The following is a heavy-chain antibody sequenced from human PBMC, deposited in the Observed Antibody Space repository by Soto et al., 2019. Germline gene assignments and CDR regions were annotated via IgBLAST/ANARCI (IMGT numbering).Heavy chain of an antibody. J-gene: IGHJ6*02. CDR2: IWYDGSNK. D-gene: IGHD4-17*01. CDR1: GFTFSSYG. V-gene: IGHV3-33*01. Sequence: GGSLRLSCAASGFTFSSYGMHWVRQAPGKGLEWVAVIWYDGSNKYYADSVKGRFTISRDNSKNTLYLQMNSLRAEDTAVYYCARVPTTVKKLGRPHVYGMDVWGQGTTVTVSS. CDR3: ARVPTTVKKLGRPHVYGMDV.